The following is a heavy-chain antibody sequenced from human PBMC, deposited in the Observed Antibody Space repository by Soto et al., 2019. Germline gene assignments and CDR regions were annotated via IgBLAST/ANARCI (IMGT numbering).Heavy chain of an antibody. Sequence: ASVKVSCKASGYAFTNFGIHWVRQAPGQRLEWMGWLNAANGDTIYSPRFQGRVTITRDTSASTAYMELSSLRSEDTAVYYCVRRHVSATGIDWLDPRGQGTMVSVS. J-gene: IGHJ5*02. CDR1: GYAFTNFG. CDR3: VRRHVSATGIDWLDP. D-gene: IGHD6-13*01. CDR2: LNAANGDT. V-gene: IGHV1-3*01.